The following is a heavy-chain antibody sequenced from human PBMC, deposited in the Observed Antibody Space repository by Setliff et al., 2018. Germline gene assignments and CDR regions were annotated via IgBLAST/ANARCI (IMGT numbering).Heavy chain of an antibody. CDR3: ARGHDYVWGSYRPEYYFDY. CDR1: GFTFSSYA. CDR2: ISGSGGTT. V-gene: IGHV3-23*01. D-gene: IGHD3-16*02. Sequence: GGSLRLSCADSGFTFSSYAMSWVRQAPGKGLEWVSGISGSGGTTYYADSVKGRFTISRDNSKNTLYLQMNSLRAEDTAVYYCARGHDYVWGSYRPEYYFDYWGQGTLVTVSS. J-gene: IGHJ4*02.